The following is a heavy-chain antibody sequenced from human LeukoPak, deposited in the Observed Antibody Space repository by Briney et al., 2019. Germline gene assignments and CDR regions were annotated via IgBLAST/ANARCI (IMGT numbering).Heavy chain of an antibody. CDR3: ARVVYYDSSGYQF. Sequence: GGSLRLSCAASGFTFSSYGMNWVRQAPGKGLEWVSSISSNSDYIYYADSVKGRFTISRDNAKNSLYLQMNSLRAEDTAVYYCARVVYYDSSGYQFWGQGTLVTVSS. J-gene: IGHJ4*02. V-gene: IGHV3-21*01. CDR2: ISSNSDYI. D-gene: IGHD3-22*01. CDR1: GFTFSSYG.